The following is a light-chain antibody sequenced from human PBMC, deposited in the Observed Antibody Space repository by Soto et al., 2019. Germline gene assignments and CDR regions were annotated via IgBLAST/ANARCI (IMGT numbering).Light chain of an antibody. Sequence: EVVLTQSPATLTLSPGERATLSCRASQSISITLAWYQQKPGQAPRLLIYDVSNRATGIPSRFSGSGSGTEFTLTISSLQPDDFATYYCQQYNSYSLTFGGGTKVEIK. CDR3: QQYNSYSLT. V-gene: IGKV3-11*01. CDR2: DVS. CDR1: QSISIT. J-gene: IGKJ4*01.